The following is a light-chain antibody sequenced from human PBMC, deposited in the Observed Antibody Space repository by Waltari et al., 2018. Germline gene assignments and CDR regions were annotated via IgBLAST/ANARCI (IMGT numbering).Light chain of an antibody. J-gene: IGKJ1*01. CDR1: QSVKSNF. CDR2: GTS. Sequence: EIVLTQSPATLSLSAGEKATLSCRASQSVKSNFLAGYQQQPGQAPRLLIYGTSNRATDIPDRVSGSGSGTDFTLTISRLEPEDFAIYYCQQYGGSPRGTFGQGTKVEIK. CDR3: QQYGGSPRGT. V-gene: IGKV3-20*01.